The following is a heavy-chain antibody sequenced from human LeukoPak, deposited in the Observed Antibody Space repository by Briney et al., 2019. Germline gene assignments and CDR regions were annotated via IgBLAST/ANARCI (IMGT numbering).Heavy chain of an antibody. Sequence: GGSLRLSCAASGFTFSGYSMNWVRQAPGKGLEWISYISSSSSAKYYADSVKGRFTISRDNAKKSMYLQMNSLRAEDTAVYYCAKVLHLTGTLDAFDIWGQGTMVTVSS. V-gene: IGHV3-48*04. D-gene: IGHD1-7*01. CDR2: ISSSSSAK. J-gene: IGHJ3*02. CDR1: GFTFSGYS. CDR3: AKVLHLTGTLDAFDI.